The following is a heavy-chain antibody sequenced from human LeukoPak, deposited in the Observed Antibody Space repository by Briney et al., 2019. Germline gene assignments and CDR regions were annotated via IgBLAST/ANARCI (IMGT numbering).Heavy chain of an antibody. J-gene: IGHJ4*02. D-gene: IGHD6-19*01. V-gene: IGHV4-34*01. CDR2: MKHTGST. CDR3: ARDSAVAGYDY. Sequence: TETLSLTCAGYGGYFSGYHWILLRHTPRKCIEWIGEMKHTGSTNYNPSLKSRVTISVDTSKNQFSLKLSSVTAADTAVYYCARDSAVAGYDYWGQGTLVTVSS. CDR1: GGYFSGYH.